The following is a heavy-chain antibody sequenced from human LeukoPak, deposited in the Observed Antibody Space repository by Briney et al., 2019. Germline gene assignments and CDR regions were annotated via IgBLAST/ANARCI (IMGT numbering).Heavy chain of an antibody. J-gene: IGHJ5*02. CDR2: IKQDGSEK. Sequence: GGSLRLSCAASGFTFSSYWMSWVRQAPGKGLEWVANIKQDGSEKYYVDSVKGRFTISRDNAKNSLYLQMNSLRAEDTAVYYCARDPPRYCSGGSRYSNWFDPWGQGTLVTVSS. D-gene: IGHD2-15*01. CDR3: ARDPPRYCSGGSRYSNWFDP. V-gene: IGHV3-7*01. CDR1: GFTFSSYW.